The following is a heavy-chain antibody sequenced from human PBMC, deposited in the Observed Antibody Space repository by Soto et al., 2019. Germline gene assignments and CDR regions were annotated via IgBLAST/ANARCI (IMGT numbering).Heavy chain of an antibody. Sequence: EVQLVESGGGLVKPGGSLRLSCAASGFTFSSYSMNWVRQAPGKGLEWVSSISSSSSYIYYADSVKGRFTIFRDNAKNSRYLQMNSLRAEDTAGYYCWLYCTNGVVCRGGMDGWGQGTTVTVSS. J-gene: IGHJ6*02. CDR2: ISSSSSYI. CDR1: GFTFSSYS. CDR3: WLYCTNGVVCRGGMDG. V-gene: IGHV3-21*01. D-gene: IGHD2-8*01.